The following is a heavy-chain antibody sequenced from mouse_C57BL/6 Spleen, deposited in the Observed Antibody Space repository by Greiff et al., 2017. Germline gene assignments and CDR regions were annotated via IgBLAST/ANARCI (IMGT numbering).Heavy chain of an antibody. J-gene: IGHJ1*03. V-gene: IGHV1-82*01. CDR3: ARNYEGWYFDV. CDR2: IYPGDGDT. D-gene: IGHD2-4*01. CDR1: GYAFSSSW. Sequence: QVQLKQSGPELVKPGASVKISCKASGYAFSSSWMNWVKQRPGKGLEWIGRIYPGDGDTNYNGKFKGKATLTADKSSSTAYMQLSSLTSEDSAVYFCARNYEGWYFDVWGTGTTVTVSS.